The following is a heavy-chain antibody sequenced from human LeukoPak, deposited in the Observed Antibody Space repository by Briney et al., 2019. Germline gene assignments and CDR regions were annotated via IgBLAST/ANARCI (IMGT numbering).Heavy chain of an antibody. J-gene: IGHJ4*02. V-gene: IGHV3-9*01. D-gene: IGHD6-13*01. Sequence: GRSLRLSCAASGFTFDDYAMHWVRQAPGKGLEWVSGISWNSGSIGYADSVKGRFTISRDNAKNSLYLQVNSLRAEDTALYYCAKGFGYSSSWYVSYFDYWGQGTLVTVSS. CDR1: GFTFDDYA. CDR3: AKGFGYSSSWYVSYFDY. CDR2: ISWNSGSI.